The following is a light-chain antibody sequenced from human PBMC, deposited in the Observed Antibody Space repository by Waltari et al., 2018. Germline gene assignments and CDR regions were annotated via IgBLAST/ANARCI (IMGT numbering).Light chain of an antibody. CDR2: AAS. J-gene: IGKJ3*01. Sequence: DIQMAQSPSSQSASVGDRITITCRASQSINSHLNWYQHKSGKAPKLLIYAASSLQSGVPSRFSGSGSGTDFTLTISSLQPEDFATYYCQQSYSAPHFGPGTKVDIK. CDR1: QSINSH. CDR3: QQSYSAPH. V-gene: IGKV1-39*01.